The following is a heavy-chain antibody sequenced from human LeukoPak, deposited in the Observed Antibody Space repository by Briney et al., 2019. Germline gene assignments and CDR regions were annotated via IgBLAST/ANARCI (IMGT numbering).Heavy chain of an antibody. J-gene: IGHJ4*02. D-gene: IGHD6-13*01. CDR1: GFTLSNYD. V-gene: IGHV3-13*01. CDR2: IGTAGDT. Sequence: GSLRLSCAASGFTLSNYDMHWVRQVIGKGLEWVSGIGTAGDTYYGGSVKGRFSSSRENAKNFLYLQMNSLRAEDTAVYYCARDYSSSPFDYWGQGTLVTVSS. CDR3: ARDYSSSPFDY.